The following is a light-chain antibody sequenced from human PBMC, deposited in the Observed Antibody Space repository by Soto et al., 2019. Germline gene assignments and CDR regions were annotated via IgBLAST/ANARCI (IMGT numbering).Light chain of an antibody. CDR1: QSISSY. CDR2: AAS. V-gene: IGKV1-39*01. CDR3: QQSYSTPPGWT. Sequence: DIQMTQSPSSLSASVGDRVTITCRASQSISSYLNWYQQKPGKAPKLLIYAASSLQRGVPSRFSGSGSGTDFTLTISSLQPEDFATYYCQQSYSTPPGWTFGQGTKVDIK. J-gene: IGKJ1*01.